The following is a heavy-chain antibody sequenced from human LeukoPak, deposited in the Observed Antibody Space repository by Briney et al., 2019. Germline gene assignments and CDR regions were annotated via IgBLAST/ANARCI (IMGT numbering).Heavy chain of an antibody. J-gene: IGHJ3*02. V-gene: IGHV3-48*03. D-gene: IGHD1-14*01. CDR1: GFTFSSYE. CDR3: ARDLLTPGAFDI. Sequence: GGSLRLSCAASGFTFSSYEMNWVRQAPGKGLEWVSYISSSGSTIHYADSVKGRFTISRDNAKNSLYLQMNSLRAEDTAVYYCARDLLTPGAFDIWGQGTMVTVSS. CDR2: ISSSGSTI.